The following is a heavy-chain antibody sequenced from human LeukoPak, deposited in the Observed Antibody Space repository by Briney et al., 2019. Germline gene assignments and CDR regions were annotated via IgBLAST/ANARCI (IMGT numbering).Heavy chain of an antibody. D-gene: IGHD3-10*01. CDR1: GGTFSSYA. CDR3: AREPRGYFDY. V-gene: IGHV1-69*04. J-gene: IGHJ4*02. Sequence: GASVKVSCKASGGTFSSYAISWVRQAPGQGLEWMGRIIPILGIANYAQKFQGRVTITADKSTSTAYMELSSLRSDDTAVYYCAREPRGYFDYWGQGTLVTVSS. CDR2: IIPILGIA.